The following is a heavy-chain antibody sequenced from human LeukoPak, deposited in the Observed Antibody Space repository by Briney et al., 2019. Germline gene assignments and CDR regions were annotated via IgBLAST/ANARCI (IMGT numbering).Heavy chain of an antibody. CDR2: IIPIFGTA. CDR3: ASTPHRYYDSSGYAGGRFDY. D-gene: IGHD3-22*01. J-gene: IGHJ4*02. V-gene: IGHV1-69*13. Sequence: SVKVSCKASGGPFSSYAISWVRQAPGQGLEWMGGIIPIFGTANYAQKFQGRVTITADESTSTAYMELSSLRSEDTAVYYCASTPHRYYDSSGYAGGRFDYWGQGTLVTVSS. CDR1: GGPFSSYA.